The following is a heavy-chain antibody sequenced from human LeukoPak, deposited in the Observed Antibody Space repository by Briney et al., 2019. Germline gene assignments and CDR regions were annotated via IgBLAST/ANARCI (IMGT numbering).Heavy chain of an antibody. J-gene: IGHJ4*02. CDR1: GLIFSNVW. Sequence: GGSLRLSCAASGLIFSNVWMNWVRQAPGKGLEWVGRIKSETDGGTTDYAAPVKGRFTISRDDSKNTLYLQMSSLESEDTAVYYYTTSGSYWGQGTLVTVSS. CDR2: IKSETDGGTT. V-gene: IGHV3-15*07. CDR3: TTSGSY.